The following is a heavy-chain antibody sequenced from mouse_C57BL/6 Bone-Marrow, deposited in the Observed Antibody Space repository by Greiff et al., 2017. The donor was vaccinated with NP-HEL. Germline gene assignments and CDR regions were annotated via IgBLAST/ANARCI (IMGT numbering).Heavy chain of an antibody. CDR3: ARYDFGRGYFDY. J-gene: IGHJ2*01. D-gene: IGHD2-13*01. CDR2: IDPNSGGT. Sequence: QVQLKQPGAELVKPGASVKLSCKASGYTFTNYWMHWVKQRPGRGLEWIGRIDPNSGGTKYNEKFKSKATLTVDKPSSAAYMQLSSLTSEDSALYYCARYDFGRGYFDYWGQGTTLTCSS. CDR1: GYTFTNYW. V-gene: IGHV1-72*01.